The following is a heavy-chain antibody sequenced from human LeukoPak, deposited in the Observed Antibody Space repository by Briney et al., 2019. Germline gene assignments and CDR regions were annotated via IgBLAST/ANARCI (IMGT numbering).Heavy chain of an antibody. CDR1: GFTFSSYA. CDR2: ISGSGGST. V-gene: IGHV3-23*01. D-gene: IGHD3-3*01. J-gene: IGHJ4*02. CDR3: AKDRKYYDFWSGYSESFDY. Sequence: GSLRLSCAASGFTFSSYAMSWVRQAPGKGLEWVSAISGSGGSTYYADSVKGRFTNSRDNSKNTLYLQMNSLRAEDTAVYYCAKDRKYYDFWSGYSESFDYWGQGTLVTVSS.